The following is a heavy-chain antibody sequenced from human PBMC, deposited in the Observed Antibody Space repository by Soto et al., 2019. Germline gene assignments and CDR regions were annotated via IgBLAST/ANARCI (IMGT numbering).Heavy chain of an antibody. V-gene: IGHV4-39*01. CDR1: GGSISSSSYY. Sequence: SETLSLTCTVSGGSISSSSYYWGWIRQPPGKGLEWIGSIYYSGSTYYNPSLKSRVTISVDTSKNQFSLKLSSVTAADTAVYYCARHGYIWGSYRYTQFDPWGQGTLVTVSS. CDR3: ARHGYIWGSYRYTQFDP. D-gene: IGHD3-16*02. CDR2: IYYSGST. J-gene: IGHJ5*02.